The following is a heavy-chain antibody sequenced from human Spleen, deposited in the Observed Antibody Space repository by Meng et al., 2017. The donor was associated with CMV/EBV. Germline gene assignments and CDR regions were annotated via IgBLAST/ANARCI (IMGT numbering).Heavy chain of an antibody. CDR1: GYTFTSYD. CDR2: MNPNSGSP. V-gene: IGHV1-8*03. J-gene: IGHJ4*02. Sequence: SCTASGYTFTSYDIHWVRPAPGPGLEWMGWMNPNSGSPGYAQKFQGRVTITRNTSISTAYMELSSLRSEDTAVYYCARQEKQLGFDYWGQGILVTVSS. CDR3: ARQEKQLGFDY. D-gene: IGHD6-6*01.